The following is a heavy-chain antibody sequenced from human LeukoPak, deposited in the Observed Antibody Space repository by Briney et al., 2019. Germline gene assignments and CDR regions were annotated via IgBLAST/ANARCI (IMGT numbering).Heavy chain of an antibody. CDR3: ARIPIGFGELGNY. D-gene: IGHD3-10*01. CDR1: GFTFSDYW. Sequence: PGGSLRLSCAASGFTFSDYWMHCVRQAPRKGLVWVSGINSDGSTTNYADSVKGRFTISRDNAKNTLYLQMNTLRAEDTAVYHCARIPIGFGELGNYWGQGTLVTVSS. J-gene: IGHJ4*02. V-gene: IGHV3-74*01. CDR2: INSDGSTT.